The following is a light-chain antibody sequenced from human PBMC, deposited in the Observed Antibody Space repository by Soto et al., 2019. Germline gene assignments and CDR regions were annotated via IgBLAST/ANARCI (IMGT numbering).Light chain of an antibody. V-gene: IGLV2-8*01. Sequence: QSALTQPPSASGSPGQSVTISCTGTSSDVGGYNYISWYQQHPNKAPKLLISEVSKRPSGVPDRFSGSKSGNTASLTVSGLQAEDEADYYCSSYVGGINVDVFGTGTKLTVL. CDR2: EVS. J-gene: IGLJ1*01. CDR3: SSYVGGINVDV. CDR1: SSDVGGYNY.